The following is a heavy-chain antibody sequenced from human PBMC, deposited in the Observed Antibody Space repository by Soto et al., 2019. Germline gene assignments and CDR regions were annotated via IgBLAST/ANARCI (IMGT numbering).Heavy chain of an antibody. V-gene: IGHV3-30*18. J-gene: IGHJ3*02. CDR3: AKLVAAVRAFDI. CDR2: ISYDGSNK. CDR1: GFTFSSYG. Sequence: QVQLVESGGGVVQPGRSLRLSCAASGFTFSSYGMHWVRQAPGKGLVWVAVISYDGSNKYYADSVKGRFTISRDNSKNTLYLQMNSLRAEDTAVYYCAKLVAAVRAFDIWGQGTMVTVSS. D-gene: IGHD3-10*01.